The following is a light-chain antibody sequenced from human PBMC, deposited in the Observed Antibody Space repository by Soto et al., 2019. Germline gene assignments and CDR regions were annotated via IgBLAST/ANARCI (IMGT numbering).Light chain of an antibody. CDR1: QSIRTDH. CDR3: RQYCSSPPIT. CDR2: VTA. V-gene: IGKV3-20*01. J-gene: IGKJ5*01. Sequence: PSPGAVSLYAGERATLSCRPRQSIRTDHLAWYQQKPGQPPGPLLFVTASTATGGIADRFSGSGSGTDFTLTISSLEPEDDVVYYCRQYCSSPPITFGQGTRLDIK.